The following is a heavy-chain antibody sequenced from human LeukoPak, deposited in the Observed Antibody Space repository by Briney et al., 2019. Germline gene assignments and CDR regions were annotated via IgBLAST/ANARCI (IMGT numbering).Heavy chain of an antibody. CDR2: IYYSGSI. V-gene: IGHV4-39*01. Sequence: SETLSLTCTVSGGSISVSGYYWGWIRQPPGKGLEWIGSIYYSGSIYSNPSLKSRVTISVDTSKNQFSLKLSSVTAADTAVFYCARWVATFDFWGQGTLVTVSS. D-gene: IGHD5-24*01. J-gene: IGHJ4*02. CDR3: ARWVATFDF. CDR1: GGSISVSGYY.